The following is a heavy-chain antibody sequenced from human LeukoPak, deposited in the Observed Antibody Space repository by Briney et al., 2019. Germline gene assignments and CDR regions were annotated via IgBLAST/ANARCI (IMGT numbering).Heavy chain of an antibody. V-gene: IGHV3-7*01. Sequence: PGGSLRLSCAASGFTVSSNYMSWVRQAPGKGLEWVANIKQDGSEKYYVDSVKGRFTISRDNAKNSLYLQMNSLRAEDTAVYYCAREVYYDFWSGYSVGSKGFDYWGQGTLVTVSS. D-gene: IGHD3-3*01. J-gene: IGHJ4*02. CDR2: IKQDGSEK. CDR1: GFTVSSNY. CDR3: AREVYYDFWSGYSVGSKGFDY.